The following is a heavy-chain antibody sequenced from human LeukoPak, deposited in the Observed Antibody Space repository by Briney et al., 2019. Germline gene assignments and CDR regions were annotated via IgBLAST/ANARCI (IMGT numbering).Heavy chain of an antibody. J-gene: IGHJ4*02. V-gene: IGHV3-7*02. D-gene: IGHD6-19*01. CDR1: GFTFSTYW. CDR2: INDDGSEK. CDR3: ARGVVYSSGWETFDY. Sequence: GGSLRLSCAASGFTFSTYWMSWVRQAPGKRLEWVANINDDGSEKCYVDSVKGRFTISRDNAKKSLYLQMNSLRAEDTAVYYCARGVVYSSGWETFDYWGQGTLVTVSS.